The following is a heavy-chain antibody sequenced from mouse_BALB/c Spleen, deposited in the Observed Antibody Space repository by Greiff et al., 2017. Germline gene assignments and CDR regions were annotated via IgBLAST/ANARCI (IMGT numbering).Heavy chain of an antibody. CDR2: MWGDGSS. Sequence: QVQLKESGPGLVAPSQTLTITCTASGFSLTSYGVHWVRQPPGKGLEWLGIMWGDGSSNYHSALISRLSISKDNSKSQVFLRLNSLQTDDAATYYCAEWEGGTDYAMDYWGQGTSVTVSS. CDR1: GFSLTSYG. CDR3: AEWEGGTDYAMDY. D-gene: IGHD2-14*01. V-gene: IGHV2-3*01. J-gene: IGHJ4*01.